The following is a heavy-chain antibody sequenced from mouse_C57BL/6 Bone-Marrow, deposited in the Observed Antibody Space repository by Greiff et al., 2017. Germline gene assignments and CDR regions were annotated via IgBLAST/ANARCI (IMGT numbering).Heavy chain of an antibody. J-gene: IGHJ4*01. CDR2: IWSDGST. D-gene: IGHD2-1*01. Sequence: QVQLQQSGPGLVAPSPSLSITCTVSGFSLTSYGVHWVRQPPGKGLEWLVVIWSDGSTTYNSALESRQSISKDNSKRQVFLKINSLQTDDTAMYDCARQSGTLLSSSYYAMDYWGQGTSVTVSS. CDR1: GFSLTSYG. V-gene: IGHV2-6-1*01. CDR3: ARQSGTLLSSSYYAMDY.